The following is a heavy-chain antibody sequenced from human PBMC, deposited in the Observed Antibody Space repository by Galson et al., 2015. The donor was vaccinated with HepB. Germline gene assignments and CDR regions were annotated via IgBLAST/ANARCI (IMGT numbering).Heavy chain of an antibody. Sequence: QSGAEVKKPGESLRISCKGSGYGFTSYWISWVRQMPGKGLEWMGRIDPSDSNTNYNPSFQGHVTISADKSISTAYLQWSSLKASDTAMYYCARSRPVSPGRNFLYGMDVWGQGTTVTVSS. CDR1: GYGFTSYW. CDR2: IDPSDSNT. CDR3: ARSRPVSPGRNFLYGMDV. V-gene: IGHV5-10-1*01. D-gene: IGHD2/OR15-2a*01. J-gene: IGHJ6*02.